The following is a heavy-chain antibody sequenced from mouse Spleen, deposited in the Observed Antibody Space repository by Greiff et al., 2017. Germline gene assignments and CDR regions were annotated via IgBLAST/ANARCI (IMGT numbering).Heavy chain of an antibody. CDR2: IWSDGST. V-gene: IGHV2-6-1*01. CDR3: ARQLTTVVAPYAMDY. D-gene: IGHD1-1*01. J-gene: IGHJ4*01. Sequence: VHLVESGPGLVAPSQSLSITCTVSGFSLTSYGVHWVRQPPGKGLEWLVVIWSDGSTTYNSALKSRLSISKDNSKSQVFLKMNSLQTDDTAMYYCARQLTTVVAPYAMDYWGQGTSVTVSS. CDR1: GFSLTSYG.